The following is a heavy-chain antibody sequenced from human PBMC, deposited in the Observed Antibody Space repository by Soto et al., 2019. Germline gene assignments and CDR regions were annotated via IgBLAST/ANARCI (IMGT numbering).Heavy chain of an antibody. CDR2: ISSSSSYI. V-gene: IGHV3-21*01. D-gene: IGHD3-10*01. Sequence: EVQLVESGGGLVKPGGSLRLSCAASGFTFSSYSMNWVRQAPGKGLEWVSSISSSSSYIYYADSVKGRFTISRDNAKTSFYFHMNSLRAEDMAVYYCARDMYYYGSESYSPWGQGTLVTVSS. J-gene: IGHJ5*02. CDR3: ARDMYYYGSESYSP. CDR1: GFTFSSYS.